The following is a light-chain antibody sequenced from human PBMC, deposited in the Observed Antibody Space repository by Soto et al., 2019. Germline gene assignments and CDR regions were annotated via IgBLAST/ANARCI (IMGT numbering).Light chain of an antibody. CDR1: SGHSSYA. CDR3: QTWGTGIVV. Sequence: QPVLTQSPSASASLGASVKLTCTLSSGHSSYAIAWHQQQPEKGPRYLMKLNSDGGHIKGDGIPDRFSGSSSGAERYLTISSLQSEDEADYYCQTWGTGIVVFGGGTKLTVL. J-gene: IGLJ3*02. V-gene: IGLV4-69*01. CDR2: LNSDGGH.